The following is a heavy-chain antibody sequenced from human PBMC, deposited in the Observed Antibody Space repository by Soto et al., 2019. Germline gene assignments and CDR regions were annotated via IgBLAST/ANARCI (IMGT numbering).Heavy chain of an antibody. Sequence: GASVKVSCKPSGYTFTSYYIHWVRQAPGQGLEWMGTINPSGGDTTYAQKFQGRVTMTRDTSTSTVYMELSSLRPEDTAVYYCARRGWGLGYCSSTSCTEDALDIWGQGTMVTVSS. V-gene: IGHV1-46*01. CDR2: INPSGGDT. CDR3: ARRGWGLGYCSSTSCTEDALDI. CDR1: GYTFTSYY. J-gene: IGHJ3*02. D-gene: IGHD2-2*01.